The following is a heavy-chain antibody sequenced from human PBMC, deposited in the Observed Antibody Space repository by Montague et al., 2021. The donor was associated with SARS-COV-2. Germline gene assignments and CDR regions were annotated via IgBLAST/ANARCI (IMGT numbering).Heavy chain of an antibody. CDR2: INHRGST. Sequence: SETLSLTCAVYDGSFSDYSWTWIRQPPGKGLEWIGEINHRGSTNYNPSLKSRVTISVDTSKNQFSLKVTSVTAADTAVYYCASGRQHVNMVVVVVTGGEYYFDFWGQGTLVTVSS. CDR1: DGSFSDYS. CDR3: ASGRQHVNMVVVVVTGGEYYFDF. V-gene: IGHV4-34*01. D-gene: IGHD3-22*01. J-gene: IGHJ4*02.